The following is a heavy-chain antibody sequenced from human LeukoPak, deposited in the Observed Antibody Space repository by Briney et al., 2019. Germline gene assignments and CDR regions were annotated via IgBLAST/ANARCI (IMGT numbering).Heavy chain of an antibody. CDR3: ARGITSRGNL. J-gene: IGHJ5*02. V-gene: IGHV4-38-2*02. D-gene: IGHD1-14*01. CDR2: IYHSGST. CDR1: GYSISSGYY. Sequence: PSETLSLTCTVSGYSISSGYYWGWIRQPPGKGPEWIGSIYHSGSTYYNPSLKSRVTISVDTSKNQFSLKLSSVTAADTAVYYCARGITSRGNLWGQGTLVTVSS.